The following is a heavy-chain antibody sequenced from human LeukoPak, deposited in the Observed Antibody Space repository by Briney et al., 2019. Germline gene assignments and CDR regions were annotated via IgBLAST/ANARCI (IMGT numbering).Heavy chain of an antibody. V-gene: IGHV4-39*07. Sequence: SETLSLTCTVSGGSISSGSLYWSWIRQPPGKGLEWIGEINHSGSTNYNPSLKSRVTISVDTSKNQFSLKLSSVTAADTAVYYCAREGGTAMGPWWYFDLWGRGTLVTVSS. J-gene: IGHJ2*01. CDR2: INHSGST. CDR1: GGSISSGSLY. D-gene: IGHD5-18*01. CDR3: AREGGTAMGPWWYFDL.